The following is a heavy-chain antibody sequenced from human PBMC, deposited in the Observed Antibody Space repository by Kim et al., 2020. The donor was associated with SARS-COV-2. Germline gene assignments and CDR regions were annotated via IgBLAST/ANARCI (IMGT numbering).Heavy chain of an antibody. CDR1: GYTFTSYG. D-gene: IGHD6-19*01. Sequence: ASVKVSCKASGYTFTSYGISWVRQAPGQGLEWMGWISAYNGNTNYAQKLQGRVTMTTDTSTSTAYMELRSLRSDDTAVYYCARDDIAVAGTWKDYYYYGMDVWGQGTTVTVSS. V-gene: IGHV1-18*01. CDR2: ISAYNGNT. CDR3: ARDDIAVAGTWKDYYYYGMDV. J-gene: IGHJ6*02.